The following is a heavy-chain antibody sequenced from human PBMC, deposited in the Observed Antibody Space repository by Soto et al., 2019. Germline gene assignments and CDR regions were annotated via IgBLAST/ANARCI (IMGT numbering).Heavy chain of an antibody. J-gene: IGHJ4*02. D-gene: IGHD3-10*01. V-gene: IGHV3-74*01. CDR2: IKGDGIST. CDR1: GFTFSSYW. CDR3: ARGAMGNYYNDY. Sequence: EVQLVESGGGLVQSGGSLRLSCAASGFTFSSYWMHWVRQAPGKGLVWVSRIKGDGISTNYVDSVKGRFTISRDNAKDTVFLQMNGLSADDTAVYYCARGAMGNYYNDYWGQGTLVTVSS.